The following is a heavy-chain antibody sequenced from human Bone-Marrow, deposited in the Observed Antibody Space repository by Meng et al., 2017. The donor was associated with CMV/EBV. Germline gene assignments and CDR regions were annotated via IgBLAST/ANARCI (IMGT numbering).Heavy chain of an antibody. J-gene: IGHJ6*02. CDR3: ARDIGVGFLSYYYYGMDV. V-gene: IGHV4-39*07. CDR1: GGSISSSSYY. D-gene: IGHD3-3*01. Sequence: SETLSLTCTVSGGSISSSSYYWGWIRQPPGKGLEWIGSIYYSGSTYYNPSLKSRVTISVDTSKNQFSLKLSSVTAADTAVYYCARDIGVGFLSYYYYGMDVWGQGPTVTFYS. CDR2: IYYSGST.